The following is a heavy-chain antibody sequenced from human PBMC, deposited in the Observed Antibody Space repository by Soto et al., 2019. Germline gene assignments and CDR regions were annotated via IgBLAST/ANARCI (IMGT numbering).Heavy chain of an antibody. J-gene: IGHJ6*02. D-gene: IGHD6-13*01. V-gene: IGHV3-30-3*01. Sequence: PGGSRRLSCAASGCTFSSYAMHWVRQAPGKGLEWVAVISYDGSNKYYADSVKGRFTISRDNSKNTLYLQMNSLRAEDTAVYYCARDGAAAGKRENYYYYYGMDVWGQGTTVTVSS. CDR2: ISYDGSNK. CDR1: GCTFSSYA. CDR3: ARDGAAAGKRENYYYYYGMDV.